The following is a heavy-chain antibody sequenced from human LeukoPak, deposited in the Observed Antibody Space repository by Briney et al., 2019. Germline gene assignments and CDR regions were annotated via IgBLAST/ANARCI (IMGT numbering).Heavy chain of an antibody. D-gene: IGHD6-6*01. J-gene: IGHJ6*03. Sequence: GESLEISCKGSGYRFTTYWIAWVRQVPGKGLEWMGIIYPGDSDTRYSPSFQGQVTISADKSISTAYLQWSSLKASDTAMYYCARAPYSSSSWYYYYYMDVWGKGTTVTVSS. V-gene: IGHV5-51*01. CDR2: IYPGDSDT. CDR1: GYRFTTYW. CDR3: ARAPYSSSSWYYYYYMDV.